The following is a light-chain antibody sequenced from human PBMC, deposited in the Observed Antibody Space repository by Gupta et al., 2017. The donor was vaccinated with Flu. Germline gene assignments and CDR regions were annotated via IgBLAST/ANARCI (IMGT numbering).Light chain of an antibody. V-gene: IGLV3-21*02. CDR2: DDT. CDR1: NIGSKS. Sequence: SYVLTQPPSVSVAPGQTASITCGGDNIGSKSVHWYQQKTGQSPVLVVYDDTNRPSGIPERFSGSTSGNTATLPISRVEAGDEADYHCQVWDSSSNVLFGGGTKLAVL. CDR3: QVWDSSSNVL. J-gene: IGLJ3*02.